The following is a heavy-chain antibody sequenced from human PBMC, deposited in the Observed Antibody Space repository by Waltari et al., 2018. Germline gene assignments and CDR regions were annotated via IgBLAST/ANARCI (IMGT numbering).Heavy chain of an antibody. V-gene: IGHV4-39*01. CDR1: GGSITTSRHY. CDR3: ATYIGASVGTAAFDV. CDR2: ISYNGAT. J-gene: IGHJ3*01. Sequence: QLQLQESGPGLVKPSETLSLPCSVSGGSITTSRHYRGWIRQPPGQGLEWIGTISYNGATYTSPSLKSRVTMSRDTSKNQLSLTLDSMTAADTAVYYCATYIGASVGTAAFDVWGQGTMVTVSS. D-gene: IGHD5-12*01.